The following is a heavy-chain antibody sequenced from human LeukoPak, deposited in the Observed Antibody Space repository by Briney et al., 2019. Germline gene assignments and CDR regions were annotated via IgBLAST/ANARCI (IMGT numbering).Heavy chain of an antibody. Sequence: GGSLRLSCAASGFPLDDYAMSWVRQAPGKGLEWVSGINWNGGSTGYADSVKGRLTISRDNAKNSLYLQMSSLRVEDTALYYCARGRANYYDSSGYYRPDWFDPWGQGTLVTVSS. CDR1: GFPLDDYA. D-gene: IGHD3-22*01. J-gene: IGHJ5*02. CDR3: ARGRANYYDSSGYYRPDWFDP. CDR2: INWNGGST. V-gene: IGHV3-20*04.